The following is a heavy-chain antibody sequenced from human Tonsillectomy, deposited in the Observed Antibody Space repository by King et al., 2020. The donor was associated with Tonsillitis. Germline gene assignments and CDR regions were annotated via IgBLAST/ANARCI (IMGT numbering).Heavy chain of an antibody. J-gene: IGHJ6*02. CDR1: GYSFGNYW. CDR2: MYPDDSDT. CDR3: ARHLSLKSGDYLYYYAMDV. Sequence: EQLVQSGAEVKKPGESLKISCKGSGYSFGNYWIGWVRQVPGKGLEWMGIMYPDDSDTRYSPSFQGQVAISADKSISTAYLQWSSLKASDTAIYYCARHLSLKSGDYLYYYAMDVWGQGTTVTVSS. D-gene: IGHD4-17*01. V-gene: IGHV5-51*01.